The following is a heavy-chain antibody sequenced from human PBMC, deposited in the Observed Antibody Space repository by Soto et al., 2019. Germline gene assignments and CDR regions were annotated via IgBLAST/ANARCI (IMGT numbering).Heavy chain of an antibody. J-gene: IGHJ4*02. Sequence: QITLKESGPTLVKPTQTLTLTCTFSGFSLSTSEVGVGWIRQPPGKALEWLALIYWDDDKRYSPSLKSRLTIPKDTSKNQVVLTMTNMDPVDTGTYYCAHRFDWYYFDSWGQGTLVTVSS. CDR2: IYWDDDK. D-gene: IGHD3-9*01. CDR3: AHRFDWYYFDS. CDR1: GFSLSTSEVG. V-gene: IGHV2-5*02.